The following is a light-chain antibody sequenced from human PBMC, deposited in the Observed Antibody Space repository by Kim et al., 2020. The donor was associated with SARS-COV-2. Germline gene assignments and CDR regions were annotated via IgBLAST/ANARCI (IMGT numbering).Light chain of an antibody. Sequence: STLSTSVGKRVTITCRASQSISNWLAWYQQRPGKAPKLLMYKASTLESGVPSRFSGSGSGKEFTLTITSLQPDDFATYYCQQRDYTFGQGTKLE. CDR3: QQRDYT. V-gene: IGKV1-5*03. CDR2: KAS. CDR1: QSISNW. J-gene: IGKJ2*01.